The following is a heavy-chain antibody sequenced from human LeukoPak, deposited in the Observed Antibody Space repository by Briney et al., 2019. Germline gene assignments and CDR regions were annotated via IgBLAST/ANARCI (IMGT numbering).Heavy chain of an antibody. V-gene: IGHV3-30*04. Sequence: GGSLRLSCAASGFTFNNYAMHWVRQAPGKGLKWVAVISYDGRNEYYADSVKGRFTISRDNSKNTLYLQMNSLRAEDTAVYYCARDRSSYEYYFDYWGQGTLVTVSS. CDR2: ISYDGRNE. J-gene: IGHJ4*02. D-gene: IGHD5-12*01. CDR1: GFTFNNYA. CDR3: ARDRSSYEYYFDY.